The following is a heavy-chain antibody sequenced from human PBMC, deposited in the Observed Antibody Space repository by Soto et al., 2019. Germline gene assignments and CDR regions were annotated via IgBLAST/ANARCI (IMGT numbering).Heavy chain of an antibody. CDR1: GYTFTGYY. J-gene: IGHJ4*02. D-gene: IGHD3-22*01. V-gene: IGHV1-2*04. CDR3: ARGPYHSSGYYHHVFDY. Sequence: QVQLVQSGAEVKKPGASVKVSCKASGYTFTGYYMHWVRQAPGQGLEWMGWINPNSGGTNYAQKFQGWVTMTRDTSISTAYMELSRLRSDDTAVYYCARGPYHSSGYYHHVFDYWGQGTLVTVSS. CDR2: INPNSGGT.